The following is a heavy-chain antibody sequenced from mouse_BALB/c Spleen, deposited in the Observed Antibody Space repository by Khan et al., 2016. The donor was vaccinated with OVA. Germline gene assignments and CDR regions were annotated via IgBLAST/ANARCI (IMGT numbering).Heavy chain of an antibody. V-gene: IGHV2-9*02. CDR1: GFSLTSYG. Sequence: VQLKESGPGLVAPSQSLSITCTVSGFSLTSYGVHWVRQPQGKGLEWLGVIWAGGSTNYNSAVMSRLSICQDNSKSPGFLKMNSLQTDDTAIYYCARLEDIWGQGTTLTDSS. CDR3: ARLEDI. CDR2: IWAGGST. J-gene: IGHJ2*01. D-gene: IGHD1-3*01.